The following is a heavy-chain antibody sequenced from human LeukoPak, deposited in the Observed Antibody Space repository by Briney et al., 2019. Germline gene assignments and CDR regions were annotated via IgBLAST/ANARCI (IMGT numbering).Heavy chain of an antibody. CDR1: GGSISSYY. D-gene: IGHD3-10*01. CDR3: ASQDGYYYGSGSPFDF. J-gene: IGHJ4*02. Sequence: PSETLSLACTVSGGSISSYYWSWIRQPPGKGLEWIGYSSYSGSTNYNPSLKSRVTISVDASKSQFSLKLSSVTAADTAVYYCASQDGYYYGSGSPFDFWGQGILVTVSS. CDR2: SSYSGST. V-gene: IGHV4-59*01.